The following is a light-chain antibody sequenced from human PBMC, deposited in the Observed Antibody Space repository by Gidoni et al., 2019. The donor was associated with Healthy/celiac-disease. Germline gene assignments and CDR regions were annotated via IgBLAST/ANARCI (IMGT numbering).Light chain of an antibody. CDR3: QQYGSSPPSS. CDR2: GAS. CDR1: QSVSSSY. V-gene: IGKV3-20*01. Sequence: VLTQSPGTLSLSPGERATLACRASQSVSSSYLAWYQQKPGQAPRLLIYGASSRATGIPDRFSGSGSGTDFTLTISRLEPEDFAVYYCQQYGSSPPSSFGQGTKLEIK. J-gene: IGKJ2*04.